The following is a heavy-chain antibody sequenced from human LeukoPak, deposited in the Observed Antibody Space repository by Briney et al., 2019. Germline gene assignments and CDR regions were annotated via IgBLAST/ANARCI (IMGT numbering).Heavy chain of an antibody. V-gene: IGHV4-61*02. Sequence: SETLSLTCTVSGGSISSGSYYWSWIRQPAGKGLEWIGRIYTSGSTKYHPSLKSRVTIALDTSRNQFSLDLTSVTAADTAVYYCARDRGWYGSGPFDPWGQGTLVTVSS. CDR3: ARDRGWYGSGPFDP. CDR2: IYTSGST. J-gene: IGHJ5*02. D-gene: IGHD3-10*01. CDR1: GGSISSGSYY.